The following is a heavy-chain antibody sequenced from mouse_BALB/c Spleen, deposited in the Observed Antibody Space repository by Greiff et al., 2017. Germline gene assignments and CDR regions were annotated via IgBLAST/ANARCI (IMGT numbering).Heavy chain of an antibody. CDR2: IDPENGDT. CDR3: NAWNYYYGSRLAY. CDR1: GFNITDYY. V-gene: IGHV14-4*02. D-gene: IGHD1-1*01. Sequence: VQLQQSGADLVRSGASVKLSCTASGFNITDYYMHWVKQTPEQGLVWIGWIDPENGDTEYAPKFQGKATMTADTSSNTAYLQHSSQTSEDTAVYYGNAWNYYYGSRLAYWGQGTVVTGSA. J-gene: IGHJ3*01.